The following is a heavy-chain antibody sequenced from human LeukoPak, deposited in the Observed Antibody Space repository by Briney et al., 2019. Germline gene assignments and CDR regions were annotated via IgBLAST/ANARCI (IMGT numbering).Heavy chain of an antibody. CDR3: AKDTEMDTAMKDLNGPSYYGMDV. D-gene: IGHD5-18*01. CDR2: ISWNSGSI. Sequence: PGGSLRLSCAASGFTVISNYMTWVRQAPGKGLEGVSGISWNSGSIGYADSVKGRFTISRDNAKNSLYLQMNSLRAEDTALYYCAKDTEMDTAMKDLNGPSYYGMDVWGQGTTVTVSS. V-gene: IGHV3-9*01. CDR1: GFTVISNY. J-gene: IGHJ6*02.